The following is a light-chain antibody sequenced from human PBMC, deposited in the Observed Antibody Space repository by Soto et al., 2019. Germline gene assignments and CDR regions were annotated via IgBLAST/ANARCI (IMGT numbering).Light chain of an antibody. CDR3: QQYASYPWT. V-gene: IGKV1-5*01. J-gene: IGKJ1*01. CDR1: QSLSGW. CDR2: DAF. Sequence: DIPLTQTPSTLSASIGDRVTITCQASQSLSGWLAWYQQTPGKAPKLLISDAFRLESGVPSRFRGSGSGTEFSLTITSLQPGDSATFYCQQYASYPWTFGRGTKV.